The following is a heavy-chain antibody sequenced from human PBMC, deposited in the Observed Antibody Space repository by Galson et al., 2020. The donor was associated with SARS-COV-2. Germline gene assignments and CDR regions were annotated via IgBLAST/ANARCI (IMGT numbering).Heavy chain of an antibody. J-gene: IGHJ6*02. CDR1: GFTSEDYA. D-gene: IGHD3-10*01. CDR3: ANLYGSGSYSPDYYYGIDV. Sequence: SLKISCAAYGFTSEDYAMHWVRQAPGKGLEWVSGISWNSGSIGYADSVKGRFTISRDNAKNSLYLQMNSLRAEDTALYYCANLYGSGSYSPDYYYGIDVWGQGTTVTVSS. V-gene: IGHV3-9*02. CDR2: ISWNSGSI.